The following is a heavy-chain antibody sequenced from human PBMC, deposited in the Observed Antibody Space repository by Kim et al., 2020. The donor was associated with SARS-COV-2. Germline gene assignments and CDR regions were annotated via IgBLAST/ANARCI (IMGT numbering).Heavy chain of an antibody. CDR1: GGSISSSSYY. D-gene: IGHD6-19*01. CDR2: IYYSGST. V-gene: IGHV4-39*01. J-gene: IGHJ4*02. Sequence: SETLSLTCTVSGGSISSSSYYWGWIRQPPGKGLEWIGSIYYSGSTYYNPSLKSRVTISVDTSKNQFSLKLSSVTAADTAVYYCARGAIAVGLRIGGGLDYWGQGTLVTVSS. CDR3: ARGAIAVGLRIGGGLDY.